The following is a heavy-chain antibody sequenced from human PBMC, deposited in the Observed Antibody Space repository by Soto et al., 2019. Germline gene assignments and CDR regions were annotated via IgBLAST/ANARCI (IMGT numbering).Heavy chain of an antibody. Sequence: LRLSCAASGFTFSRYSMNWVRQAPGKGLEWVSSISSTTNYIYYADSMKGRFTVSGDNAKNSVYLDMNSLSAEDTAVYYCARESEDLTSNFDYWGQGTLVTVSS. CDR2: ISSTTNYI. CDR3: ARESEDLTSNFDY. J-gene: IGHJ4*02. V-gene: IGHV3-21*01. CDR1: GFTFSRYS.